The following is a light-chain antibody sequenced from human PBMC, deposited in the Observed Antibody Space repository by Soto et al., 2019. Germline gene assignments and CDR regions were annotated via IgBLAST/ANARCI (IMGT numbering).Light chain of an antibody. CDR2: EVT. J-gene: IGLJ1*01. V-gene: IGLV2-8*01. Sequence: QSVRTQPPSASGSPGHSVTISCTGTSSDIGGYNYVSWYQQHPGKAPKLMIYEVTKRPSGVPDRFSGSKSGNTASLTVSGLQAEDVADYYCSSYAGSNNLGVFGTGTKVTVL. CDR1: SSDIGGYNY. CDR3: SSYAGSNNLGV.